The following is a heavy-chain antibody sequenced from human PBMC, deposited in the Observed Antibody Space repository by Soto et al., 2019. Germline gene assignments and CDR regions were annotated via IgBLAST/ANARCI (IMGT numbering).Heavy chain of an antibody. Sequence: SVKVSCKASGGTFSSYAISWVRQAPGQGLEWMGGIIPIFGTANYAQKFQGRVTITADESTSPAYMELSSLRSEDTAVYYCARGPTELGISHFDSWGQGILVTVSS. V-gene: IGHV1-69*13. CDR3: ARGPTELGISHFDS. D-gene: IGHD7-27*01. CDR1: GGTFSSYA. CDR2: IIPIFGTA. J-gene: IGHJ4*02.